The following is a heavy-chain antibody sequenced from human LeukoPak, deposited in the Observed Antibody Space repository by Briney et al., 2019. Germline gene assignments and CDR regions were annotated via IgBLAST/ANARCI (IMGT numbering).Heavy chain of an antibody. V-gene: IGHV4-59*11. CDR2: MDYNGNT. CDR3: GDCLYYYLDS. J-gene: IGHJ4*02. Sequence: SETLSLTCTVSGGSITSHYWSWVRQPPGKGLEWIANMDYNGNTNYNPSLKSRVTISLDTSKKQVSLNLSSVTAADTAVYCGGDCLYYYLDSWGQGTLVTVSS. CDR1: GGSITSHY. D-gene: IGHD2-21*02.